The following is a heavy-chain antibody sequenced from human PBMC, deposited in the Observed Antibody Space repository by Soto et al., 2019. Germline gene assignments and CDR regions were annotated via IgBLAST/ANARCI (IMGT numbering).Heavy chain of an antibody. D-gene: IGHD5-12*01. V-gene: IGHV4-59*01. Sequence: QVQLQESGPGLVKPSETLSLTCTVSGGSISSYYWSWIRQPPGKGLEWIGYIYYSGSPNYKPSLKSRVTISVDTSKNQFSLKLRSVTAADTAVYYCARVRREMATIPGPFAYWGQGTLNTVSS. J-gene: IGHJ4*02. CDR1: GGSISSYY. CDR3: ARVRREMATIPGPFAY. CDR2: IYYSGSP.